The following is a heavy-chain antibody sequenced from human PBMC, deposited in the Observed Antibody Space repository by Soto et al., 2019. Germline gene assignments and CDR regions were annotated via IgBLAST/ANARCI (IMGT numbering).Heavy chain of an antibody. J-gene: IGHJ6*02. Sequence: AGSLRLSCAASGFTFSSYGMHWVRQAPGKGLEWVAVISYDGSNKYYADSVKGRFTISRDNSKNTLYLQMNSLRAEDTAVYYCAKDCSSTSCYTCYYYYGMDVWGQGTTVTVSS. CDR2: ISYDGSNK. V-gene: IGHV3-30*18. CDR3: AKDCSSTSCYTCYYYYGMDV. D-gene: IGHD2-2*02. CDR1: GFTFSSYG.